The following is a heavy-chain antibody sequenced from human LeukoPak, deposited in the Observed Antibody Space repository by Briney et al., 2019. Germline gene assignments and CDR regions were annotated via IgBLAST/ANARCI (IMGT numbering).Heavy chain of an antibody. CDR3: AKDLHGDLRYFDWLFSAFDI. CDR2: ISGSGGST. CDR1: GFTFSSYA. V-gene: IGHV3-23*01. D-gene: IGHD3-9*01. J-gene: IGHJ3*02. Sequence: RGSLTLSCAASGFTFSSYAMSWVCQAPGKGLEWVSAISGSGGSTYYADSVKGRFTISRDNSKNTLYLQMNSLRAEDTAVYYCAKDLHGDLRYFDWLFSAFDIWGQRTMVSVSS.